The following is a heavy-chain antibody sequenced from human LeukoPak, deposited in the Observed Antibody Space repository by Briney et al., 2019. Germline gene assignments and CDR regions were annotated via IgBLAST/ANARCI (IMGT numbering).Heavy chain of an antibody. J-gene: IGHJ5*02. CDR2: IHGSGST. V-gene: IGHV4-59*01. CDR1: GGSISGYY. CDR3: VKHSHTGFDP. Sequence: PSETLSLTCTVSGGSISGYYWSYIPQPPGKGLEWIGYIHGSGSTDYNPSLKSRVTISVDTSEDQFSLKLSSVTAADTAIYYCVKHSHTGFDPWGQGTLVTVSS. D-gene: IGHD5-18*01.